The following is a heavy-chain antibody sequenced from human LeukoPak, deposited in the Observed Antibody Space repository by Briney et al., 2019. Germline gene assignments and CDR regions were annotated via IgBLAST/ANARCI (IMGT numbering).Heavy chain of an antibody. Sequence: PSETLSLTCAVYGGSFSGYYWSWIRQPPGKGLEWIGEINHSGSTNYNPSLKSRVTISVDTSKNQFSLKLTSVTAADTAVYYCARGLVGATFGLARVKHSSGTNDYWGQGTLVTVSS. CDR1: GGSFSGYY. CDR3: ARGLVGATFGLARVKHSSGTNDY. D-gene: IGHD1-26*01. CDR2: INHSGST. J-gene: IGHJ4*02. V-gene: IGHV4-34*01.